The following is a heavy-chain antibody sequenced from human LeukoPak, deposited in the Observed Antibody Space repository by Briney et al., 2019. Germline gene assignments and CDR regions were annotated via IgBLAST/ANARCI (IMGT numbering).Heavy chain of an antibody. V-gene: IGHV1-2*02. CDR1: GYTFTDYY. D-gene: IGHD3-10*01. J-gene: IGHJ4*02. CDR3: ARGRSDYYLDS. Sequence: ASVKVSCKASGYTFTDYYMHWVRQAPGHGLEWMGWIYPDSGGTNYAQKFQGRVTMTRDTSISTAYMGVSRLTSDDTAVYYCARGRSDYYLDSWGQGTLVTVSS. CDR2: IYPDSGGT.